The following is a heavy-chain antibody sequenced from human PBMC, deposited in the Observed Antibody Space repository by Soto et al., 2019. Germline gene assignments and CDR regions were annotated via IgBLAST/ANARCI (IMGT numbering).Heavy chain of an antibody. D-gene: IGHD2-15*01. V-gene: IGHV3-66*01. J-gene: IGHJ3*02. Sequence: EVQLVESGGGLVQPGGSLRLSCTASGFIVSDTYVNWVRQAPGKGLEWVSVISNRGDTHYADSVRGRFSLSRDIFDISLPLQLKHLRVEDTAVYYCAREPRYCRGGSCSITGDAYDIWGQGTMVTVSS. CDR3: AREPRYCRGGSCSITGDAYDI. CDR2: ISNRGDT. CDR1: GFIVSDTY.